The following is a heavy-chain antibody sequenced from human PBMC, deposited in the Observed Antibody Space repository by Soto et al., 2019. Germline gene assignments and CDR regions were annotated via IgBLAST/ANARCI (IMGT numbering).Heavy chain of an antibody. V-gene: IGHV4-59*01. CDR3: ARGSIAARPAYAFDI. J-gene: IGHJ3*02. CDR2: IYYSGST. D-gene: IGHD6-6*01. Sequence: PSETLSLTCTVSGGSISSYYWSWIRQPPGKGLEWIGYIYYSGSTNYNPSLKSRVTISVDTSKNQFSLKLSSVTAADTAAYYCARGSIAARPAYAFDIWGQGTMVTVSS. CDR1: GGSISSYY.